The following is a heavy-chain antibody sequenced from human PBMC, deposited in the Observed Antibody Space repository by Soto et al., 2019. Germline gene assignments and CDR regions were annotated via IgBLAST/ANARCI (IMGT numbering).Heavy chain of an antibody. CDR1: GFSLSTSEVG. Sequence: QITLKESGPTLVKPTQTLTLTCTFSGFSLSTSEVGVGWIRQPPGKALQWLALIYWDDDKRYSPSLKSRLTITKDTSKNQVVLTMTDMDPVDTATYCCARAPGIAVTANWFDPWGQGILVTVSS. CDR2: IYWDDDK. D-gene: IGHD6-19*01. J-gene: IGHJ5*02. V-gene: IGHV2-5*02. CDR3: ARAPGIAVTANWFDP.